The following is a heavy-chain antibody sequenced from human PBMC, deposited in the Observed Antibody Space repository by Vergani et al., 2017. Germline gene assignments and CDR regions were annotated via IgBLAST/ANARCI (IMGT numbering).Heavy chain of an antibody. CDR2: ISGSGGST. CDR1: GFTFSSYA. CDR3: SGTTGVYYYYGMDV. Sequence: EVQLLESGGGLVQPGGSLRLSCAASGFTFSSYAMSWVRQAPGKGLEWVSAISGSGGSTYYADSVKGRFTISRDNSKNTLYLQMNSLKTEDTAVYYCSGTTGVYYYYGMDVWGQGTTVTVSS. D-gene: IGHD1-7*01. V-gene: IGHV3-23*01. J-gene: IGHJ6*02.